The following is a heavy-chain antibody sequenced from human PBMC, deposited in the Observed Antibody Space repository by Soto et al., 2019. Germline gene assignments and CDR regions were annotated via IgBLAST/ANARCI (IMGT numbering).Heavy chain of an antibody. V-gene: IGHV3-23*01. CDR3: AKLRRSGYSYGAYYYYMDV. CDR2: ISGSGGST. CDR1: GFTFSSYA. Sequence: QPGGSLRLSCAASGFTFSSYAMSWVRQAPGKGLEWVSAISGSGGSTYYADSVKGRFTISRDNSKNTLYLQMNSLRGKDTAVYYCAKLRRSGYSYGAYYYYMDVWGKGTTVTVSS. D-gene: IGHD5-18*01. J-gene: IGHJ6*03.